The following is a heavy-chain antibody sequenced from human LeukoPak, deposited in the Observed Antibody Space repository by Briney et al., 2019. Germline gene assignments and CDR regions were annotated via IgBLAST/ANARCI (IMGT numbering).Heavy chain of an antibody. CDR3: ARDYAGSPDY. J-gene: IGHJ4*02. Sequence: GGSLRLSCAASGFTVSSNYMSWVRQVPGKGLEWVSVIYSGGSSIYYADSVQGRFTISRDNAKNTAYLQMNSLRDEDTAVYYCARDYAGSPDYWGQGTLVTVSA. D-gene: IGHD3-10*01. CDR1: GFTVSSNY. CDR2: IYSGGSSI. V-gene: IGHV3-66*01.